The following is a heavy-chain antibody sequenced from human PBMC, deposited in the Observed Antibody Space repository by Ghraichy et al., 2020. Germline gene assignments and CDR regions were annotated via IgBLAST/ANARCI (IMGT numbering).Heavy chain of an antibody. CDR2: IYYSGST. CDR1: GGSVSSGSYY. D-gene: IGHD1-26*01. CDR3: ARDQVGATTGIDY. V-gene: IGHV4-61*01. Sequence: SETLSLTCTVSGGSVSSGSYYWSWIRQPPGKGLEWIGYIYYSGSTNYNPSLKSRVTISVDTSKNQFSLKLSSVTAADTAVYYCARDQVGATTGIDYWGQGTLVTVSS. J-gene: IGHJ4*02.